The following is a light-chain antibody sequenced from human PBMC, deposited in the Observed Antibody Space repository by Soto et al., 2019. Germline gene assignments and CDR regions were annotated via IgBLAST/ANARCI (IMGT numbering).Light chain of an antibody. CDR1: QSVSSK. J-gene: IGKJ1*01. Sequence: EIVITQSPATPPVSPGERATLSCRASQSVSSKLAWYQQKPGQAPRLLIYGASNRATGIADRFSSSGAGTEFTLTISSLEPEDFAVYYCQQYGSSPRWTFGQGTKVDIK. CDR2: GAS. V-gene: IGKV3-20*01. CDR3: QQYGSSPRWT.